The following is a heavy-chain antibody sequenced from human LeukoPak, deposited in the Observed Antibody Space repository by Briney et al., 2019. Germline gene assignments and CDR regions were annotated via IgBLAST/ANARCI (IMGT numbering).Heavy chain of an antibody. V-gene: IGHV1-69*13. CDR1: GGTFSNYA. Sequence: SVKVSCKASGGTFSNYAINWVRQAPGQGLEWMGGIIPIFGTAHYAQKFQGRVTITADEFTSTAYMELSSPRSEDTAVYYCARGWLAETAVVTPYNYWGQGTLVTVSS. D-gene: IGHD4-23*01. CDR3: ARGWLAETAVVTPYNY. J-gene: IGHJ4*02. CDR2: IIPIFGTA.